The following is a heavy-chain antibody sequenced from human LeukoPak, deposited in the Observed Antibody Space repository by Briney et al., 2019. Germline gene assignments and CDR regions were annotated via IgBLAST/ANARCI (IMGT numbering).Heavy chain of an antibody. CDR1: GGTFSSYA. V-gene: IGHV1-69*04. Sequence: SVKVSCKASGGTFSSYAISWVRQAPGQGLEWMGRIIPILGIANYAQKFQGRVTITADKSTSTAYMELSSLRSEDTAVYYCAREVVFGGGSSGLDYWGQGTLVTVSS. J-gene: IGHJ4*02. D-gene: IGHD3-16*01. CDR3: AREVVFGGGSSGLDY. CDR2: IIPILGIA.